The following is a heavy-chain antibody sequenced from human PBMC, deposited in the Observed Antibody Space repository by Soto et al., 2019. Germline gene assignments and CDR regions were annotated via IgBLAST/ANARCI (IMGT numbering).Heavy chain of an antibody. D-gene: IGHD2-8*01. CDR1: GFTFSSYA. CDR2: ISGSGGST. J-gene: IGHJ4*02. Sequence: PGGSLRLSCAASGFTFSSYAMSWVRQAPEKGLEWVSAISGSGGSTYYADSVKGRFTISRDNSKNTLYLQMNSLRAEDTAVYYCAKGPILGYCTNGVCDEGGYWGQGTLVTVSS. V-gene: IGHV3-23*01. CDR3: AKGPILGYCTNGVCDEGGY.